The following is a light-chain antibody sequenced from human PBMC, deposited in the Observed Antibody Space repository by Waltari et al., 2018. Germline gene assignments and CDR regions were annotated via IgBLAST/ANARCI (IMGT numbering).Light chain of an antibody. V-gene: IGLV2-14*03. CDR3: SSYTTTNTPHYV. Sequence: QSALTQPASVSGSPGQSITLSCTGSSSDIGGYHYVSWYQQHPGKAPKLIIYDVYNRPSGVSSRFSGSKSGTTASLTISGLQAEDEADYYCSSYTTTNTPHYVFGSGTRVTVL. J-gene: IGLJ1*01. CDR2: DVY. CDR1: SSDIGGYHY.